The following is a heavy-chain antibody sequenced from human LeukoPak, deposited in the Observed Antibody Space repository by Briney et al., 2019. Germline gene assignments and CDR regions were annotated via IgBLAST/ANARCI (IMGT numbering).Heavy chain of an antibody. CDR1: GYTFTGYY. CDR2: INPNSGGT. J-gene: IGHJ4*02. Sequence: ASVKVSCKASGYTFTGYYMHWVRQAPGQGLEWMGRINPNSGGTNYAQKFQGRVTMTRDTSISTAYMELSRLRSDDTAVYYCARDHYYGSGSYYKGDYWGQGTLVTASS. D-gene: IGHD3-10*01. CDR3: ARDHYYGSGSYYKGDY. V-gene: IGHV1-2*06.